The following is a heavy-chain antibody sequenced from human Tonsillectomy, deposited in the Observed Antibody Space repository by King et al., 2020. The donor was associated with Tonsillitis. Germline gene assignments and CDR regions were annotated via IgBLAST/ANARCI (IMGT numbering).Heavy chain of an antibody. J-gene: IGHJ4*02. Sequence: VQLVESGGGLVQPGGSLKLSCAASGFTFSGSAMHWVRQASGKGLDWVGRIRSKANSYATAYAASVKGRFTISRDDSKNTAYLQMNSLKTEDTAVYYCTRPSDIVASKGFDYWGQGTLVTVSS. CDR2: IRSKANSYAT. CDR1: GFTFSGSA. D-gene: IGHD5-12*01. CDR3: TRPSDIVASKGFDY. V-gene: IGHV3-73*02.